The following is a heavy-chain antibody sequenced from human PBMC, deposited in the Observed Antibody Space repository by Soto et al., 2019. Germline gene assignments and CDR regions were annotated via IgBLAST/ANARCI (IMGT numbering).Heavy chain of an antibody. CDR2: IDPSDSYT. D-gene: IGHD3-9*01. CDR3: ARSNFDYNILTGYYDY. CDR1: GYSFTSYW. Sequence: PGESLKISCKGSGYSFTSYWISWVRQMPGKGLEWMGRIDPSDSYTNYSPSFQGHVTISADKSISTAYLQWSSLKASDTDMYYCARSNFDYNILTGYYDYWGQGTLVTVSS. V-gene: IGHV5-10-1*01. J-gene: IGHJ4*02.